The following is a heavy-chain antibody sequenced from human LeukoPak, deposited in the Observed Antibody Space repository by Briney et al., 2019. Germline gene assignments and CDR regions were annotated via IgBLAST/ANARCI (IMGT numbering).Heavy chain of an antibody. CDR1: GYTFTSYD. D-gene: IGHD4-17*01. V-gene: IGHV1-8*01. CDR2: MNPNSGNT. CDR3: AVYGWTHYYMDV. Sequence: ASAKVSCKASGYTFTSYDVNWVRQATGQGLEWMGWMNPNSGNTGYAQKFQGRVTMTRNTSISTAYMELSSLRSEDTAVYYCAVYGWTHYYMDVWGKGTTVTISS. J-gene: IGHJ6*03.